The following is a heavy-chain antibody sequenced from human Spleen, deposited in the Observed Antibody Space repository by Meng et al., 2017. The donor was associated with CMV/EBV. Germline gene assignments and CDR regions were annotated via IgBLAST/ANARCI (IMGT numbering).Heavy chain of an antibody. CDR2: IYYTGST. V-gene: IGHV4-61*08. CDR1: GGSVNSGGYY. Sequence: SETLSLTCTVSGGSVNSGGYYWSWIRQPPGKGLEWIGHIYYTGSTKYNSSLKSRVTISIDTSKNQFSLRLSSVTAADTAVYYCARGTVLVGMDVWGQGTTVTVSS. D-gene: IGHD2-8*01. CDR3: ARGTVLVGMDV. J-gene: IGHJ6*02.